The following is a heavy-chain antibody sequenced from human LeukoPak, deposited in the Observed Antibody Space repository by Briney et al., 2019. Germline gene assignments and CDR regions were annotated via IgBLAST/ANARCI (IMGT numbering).Heavy chain of an antibody. CDR2: ISSSSSTI. J-gene: IGHJ4*02. V-gene: IGHV3-48*04. D-gene: IGHD5-12*01. CDR1: GFTFSSYS. Sequence: GGSLRLSCAASGFTFSSYSMNRVRQAPGKGLEWVSYISSSSSTIYYADSVKGRFTISRDNAKNSLYLQMNSLRAEDTAVYYCTTVKGYRISWGQGTLVTVSS. CDR3: TTVKGYRIS.